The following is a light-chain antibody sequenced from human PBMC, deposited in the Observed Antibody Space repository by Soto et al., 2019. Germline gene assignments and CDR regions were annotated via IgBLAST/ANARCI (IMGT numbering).Light chain of an antibody. CDR2: AAS. CDR3: QQSYKSPPIT. J-gene: IGKJ5*01. V-gene: IGKV1-39*01. CDR1: QDIFSS. Sequence: DIQMTQSPSSLSASVGDSVTITCRAGQDIFSSLNWYQHKPGKAPKLLIYAASNLQTGVPSSFSGRRSGADFTHTISSLHAEDFATYYCQQSYKSPPITFGQGTRLEIK.